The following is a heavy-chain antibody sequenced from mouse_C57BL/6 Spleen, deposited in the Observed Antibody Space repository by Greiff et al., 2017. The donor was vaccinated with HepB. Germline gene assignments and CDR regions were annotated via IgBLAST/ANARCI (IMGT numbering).Heavy chain of an antibody. D-gene: IGHD1-1*01. V-gene: IGHV3-6*01. J-gene: IGHJ2*01. CDR2: ISYDGSN. CDR3: ARGRYYGSSYSDY. Sequence: ESGPGLVKPSQSLSLTCSVTGYSITSGYYWNWIRQFPGNKLEWMGYISYDGSNNYNPSLKNRISITRDTSKNQFFLKLNSVTTEDTATYYCARGRYYGSSYSDYWGQGTTLTVSS. CDR1: GYSITSGYY.